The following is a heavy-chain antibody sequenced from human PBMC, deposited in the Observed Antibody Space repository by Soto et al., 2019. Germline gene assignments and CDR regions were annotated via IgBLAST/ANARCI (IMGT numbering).Heavy chain of an antibody. CDR2: INPSGGST. Sequence: GASVKVSCKASGYTFTSYYMHWVRQAPGQGLEWMGIINPSGGSTSYAQKFQGRVTMTRDTSTSTVYMELSGLRSGDTAVYYCARGGYSSTWSNLLDRSGLDVWGQGTTVTVSS. V-gene: IGHV1-46*01. J-gene: IGHJ6*02. D-gene: IGHD6-13*01. CDR3: ARGGYSSTWSNLLDRSGLDV. CDR1: GYTFTSYY.